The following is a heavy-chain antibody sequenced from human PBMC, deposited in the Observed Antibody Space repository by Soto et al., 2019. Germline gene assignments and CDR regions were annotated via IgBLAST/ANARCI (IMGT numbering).Heavy chain of an antibody. CDR3: ARDGSRQWLGTNWFDP. CDR2: ISSSSSYI. V-gene: IGHV3-21*01. D-gene: IGHD6-19*01. Sequence: GGSLRLSCAASGFTFSSYSMNWVRQAPGKGLEWVSSISSSSSYIYYADSVKGRFTISRDNAKNSLYLQMNSLRAEDTAVYYCARDGSRQWLGTNWFDPWGQGTLVTVCS. J-gene: IGHJ5*02. CDR1: GFTFSSYS.